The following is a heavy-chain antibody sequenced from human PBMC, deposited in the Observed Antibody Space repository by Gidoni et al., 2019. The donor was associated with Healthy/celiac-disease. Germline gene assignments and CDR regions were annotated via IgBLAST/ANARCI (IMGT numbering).Heavy chain of an antibody. V-gene: IGHV4-59*01. D-gene: IGHD3-3*01. J-gene: IGHJ6*02. CDR2: SYYSGST. Sequence: QVQLQSACPGLVKPSETLSLTCTGTGGSISHYYWSWIRQPPGKGREWIGYSYYSGSTNYNPSVTGRVTISVDTSKNQFSLKLSAVTAADTAVYYCARAALGGSGYYSRWYYGMDVWGQGTTVTVSS. CDR1: GGSISHYY. CDR3: ARAALGGSGYYSRWYYGMDV.